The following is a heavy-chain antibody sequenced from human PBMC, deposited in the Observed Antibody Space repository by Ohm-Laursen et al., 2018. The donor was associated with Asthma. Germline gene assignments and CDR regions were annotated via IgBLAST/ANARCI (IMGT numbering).Heavy chain of an antibody. CDR2: IWYDGSNK. CDR1: GFTFSSYG. V-gene: IGHV3-33*01. CDR3: ARVGYSNYGIDY. J-gene: IGHJ4*02. D-gene: IGHD4-11*01. Sequence: SLRLSCTASGFTFSSYGMHWVRQAPGKGLEWVAVIWYDGSNKYYADSVKGRFTISRDNANDTLYLQMDSLRAEDTAVYYCARVGYSNYGIDYWGQGTLVTVSS.